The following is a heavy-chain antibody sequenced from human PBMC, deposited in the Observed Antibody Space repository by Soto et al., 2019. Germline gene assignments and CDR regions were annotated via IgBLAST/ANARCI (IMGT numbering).Heavy chain of an antibody. J-gene: IGHJ5*02. CDR1: HATFTGYT. V-gene: IGHV1-18*04. Sequence: QVHLVQSETEVKEPGASVTVSCKTSHATFTGYTINWVRQAPGQGLEWLGWISSLSGNTYYARDFQGRLTMTTNTSATTAYMEFRSLRSDDTAVYFCARGTVTSGRWFGPWGQGTLVTVSS. CDR3: ARGTVTSGRWFGP. D-gene: IGHD4-17*01. CDR2: ISSLSGNT.